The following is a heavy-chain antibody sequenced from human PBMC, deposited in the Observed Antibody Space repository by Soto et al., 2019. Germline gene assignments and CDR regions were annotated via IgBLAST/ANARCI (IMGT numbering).Heavy chain of an antibody. CDR1: GFAFKYAR. V-gene: IGHV3-15*01. J-gene: IGHJ3*01. CDR3: TTDWGSGTHYARAFDV. D-gene: IGHD3-16*01. CDR2: IRSNIDGATT. Sequence: EVPLVESGGGLVKPGGSLRLSCAASGFAFKYARMTWVRQAPGKGLEWVGHIRSNIDGATTAYAAPVKGRFTISRDESKNTVDLQMNSLITEDTAVYYCTTDWGSGTHYARAFDVWGQGTMVTVSS.